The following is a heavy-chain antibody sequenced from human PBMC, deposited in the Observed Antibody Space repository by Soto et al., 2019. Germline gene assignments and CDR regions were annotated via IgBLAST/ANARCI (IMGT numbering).Heavy chain of an antibody. CDR2: VYRTGST. CDR1: GGSISTSNW. J-gene: IGHJ4*02. D-gene: IGHD6-13*01. Sequence: QVQLQESGPGLVKPSGTLFLTCAVSGGSISTSNWWSWVRQPPGKGLEWIGEVYRTGSTTYNPSLESRLTISVDKSKNQFSLKLTSVTAADTAVYYCARARATIAAAAIFDCWGQGTLVTVSS. CDR3: ARARATIAAAAIFDC. V-gene: IGHV4-4*02.